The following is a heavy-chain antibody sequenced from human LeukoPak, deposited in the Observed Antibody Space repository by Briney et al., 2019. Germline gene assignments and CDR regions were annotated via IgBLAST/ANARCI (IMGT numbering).Heavy chain of an antibody. J-gene: IGHJ4*02. D-gene: IGHD1-26*01. V-gene: IGHV1-69*04. CDR2: IIPIVGIV. CDR3: ATVNALVGATTFDY. CDR1: GGTFSSYA. Sequence: ASVKVSCKASGGTFSSYAISWVRQAPGQGLEWMGRIIPIVGIVDYAQKFQGRVTITADKSTTTAYMELSGLRSEDTAVNYCATVNALVGATTFDYWGQGTLVTVSS.